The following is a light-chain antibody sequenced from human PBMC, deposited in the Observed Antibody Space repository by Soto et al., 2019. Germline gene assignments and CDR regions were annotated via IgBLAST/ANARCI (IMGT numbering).Light chain of an antibody. Sequence: EIVLTQSPATLSLSPGDRATLSCRASQGVSSNLAWYQQKPGQAPRLLIYGASTRATGVPARFSGSGSGTDFTLTISSLQSEDFAVYYCQQYNIWPPWTFGQGTKVDIK. V-gene: IGKV3-15*01. CDR3: QQYNIWPPWT. J-gene: IGKJ1*01. CDR1: QGVSSN. CDR2: GAS.